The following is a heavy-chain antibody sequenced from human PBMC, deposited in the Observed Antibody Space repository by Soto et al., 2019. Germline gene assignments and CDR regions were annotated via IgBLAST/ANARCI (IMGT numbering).Heavy chain of an antibody. V-gene: IGHV3-23*01. CDR2: ISDGGDLT. J-gene: IGHJ3*01. CDR3: ARRAFCNPRKFDL. D-gene: IGHD3-3*01. CDR1: GFAFSSHP. Sequence: VQLLESGGDLVHPGGSLRLSCAASGFAFSSHPMSWVRQAPERGLEWVSGISDGGDLTYNADSVKGRVTISRDNSQKILFSQIKRPRGEDTGLYYLARRAFCNPRKFDLWGQGTMVTVSS.